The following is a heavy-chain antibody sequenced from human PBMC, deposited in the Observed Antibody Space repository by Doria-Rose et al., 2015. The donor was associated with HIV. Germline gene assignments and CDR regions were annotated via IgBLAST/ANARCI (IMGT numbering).Heavy chain of an antibody. CDR2: IFSDDER. J-gene: IGHJ4*02. CDR1: GVSLSSPGMG. V-gene: IGHV2-26*01. Sequence: VQLVQSGPVLVKPTETLTLTCTVSGVSLSSPGMGVSWIRQPPGKALEWLANIFSDDERSYKTSLQSRLTISRGTSKSQVVLTMTDMDPVDTATYYCARIKSSRWYHKYYFDFWGQGTLVIVSA. D-gene: IGHD6-13*01. CDR3: ARIKSSRWYHKYYFDF.